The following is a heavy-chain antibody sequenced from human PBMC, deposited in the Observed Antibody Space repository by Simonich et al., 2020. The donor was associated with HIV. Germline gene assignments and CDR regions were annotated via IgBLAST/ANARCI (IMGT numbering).Heavy chain of an antibody. Sequence: QVQLQQWGAGLLKPSETLSLTCAVYNGSFSGDFWSWIRQPPGKGLEWIGEINHFGITNYNPSLKSRVTISVDTSKNQFSLRLSSVTAADTAVYYCARRRILTTYYFRDYYYYMDVWGEGTTVTVSS. J-gene: IGHJ6*03. CDR2: INHFGIT. CDR3: ARRRILTTYYFRDYYYYMDV. CDR1: NGSFSGDF. D-gene: IGHD3-9*01. V-gene: IGHV4-34*01.